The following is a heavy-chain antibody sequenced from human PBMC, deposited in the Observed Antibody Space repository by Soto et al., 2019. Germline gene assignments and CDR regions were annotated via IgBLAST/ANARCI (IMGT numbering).Heavy chain of an antibody. CDR3: ARPEGYGSGSYYFDS. Sequence: GASVKVSCKASGGTFSSYAISWVRQAPGQGLEWMGGIIPIFGTGTRSAQKFQGRLTMTRDRSTSTVYMELSSLRSEDTAVYYCARPEGYGSGSYYFDSWGQGTLVTVSS. CDR1: GGTFSSYA. CDR2: IIPIFGTGT. D-gene: IGHD3-10*01. V-gene: IGHV1-69*05. J-gene: IGHJ4*02.